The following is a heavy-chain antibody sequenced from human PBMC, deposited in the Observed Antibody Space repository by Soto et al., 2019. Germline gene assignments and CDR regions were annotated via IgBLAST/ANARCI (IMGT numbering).Heavy chain of an antibody. V-gene: IGHV1-3*01. Sequence: GASVKVSCKASGYTFTSYAMHWVRQAPGQRLEWMGWINAGNGNTKYSQKFQGRVTITRDTSASTAYMELSSLRSEDTAVYYCARDVYYYDSSGLAFDPWGQGTLVTVS. J-gene: IGHJ5*02. CDR3: ARDVYYYDSSGLAFDP. D-gene: IGHD3-22*01. CDR2: INAGNGNT. CDR1: GYTFTSYA.